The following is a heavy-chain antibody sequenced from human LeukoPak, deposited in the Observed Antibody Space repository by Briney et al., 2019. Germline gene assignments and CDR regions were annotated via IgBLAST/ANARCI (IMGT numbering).Heavy chain of an antibody. V-gene: IGHV3-30*02. Sequence: DPGGSLRLSCAASGFTFSSYWMSWDRQAPVKGLEWVAFIRFDGSTKFCADSVKGRCTISRDNSKNILYLQVSSLRAEDAAVYFCAKSGGNTSSREFFDSWGQGTLVTVSS. CDR3: AKSGGNTSSREFFDS. CDR2: IRFDGSTK. J-gene: IGHJ4*02. CDR1: GFTFSSYW. D-gene: IGHD3-10*01.